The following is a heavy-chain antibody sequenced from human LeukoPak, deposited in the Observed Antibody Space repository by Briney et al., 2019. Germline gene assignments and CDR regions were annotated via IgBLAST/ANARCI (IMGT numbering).Heavy chain of an antibody. V-gene: IGHV4-34*01. CDR3: ARGDSSSWYRAVYFQH. Sequence: SETLSLTCAVYGGSFSGYYWSWLRQPPGKGLEWIGEINHSGSTNYNPSLKSRVTISVDTSKNQFSLKLSSVTAADTAVYYCARGDSSSWYRAVYFQHWGQGTLVTDSS. D-gene: IGHD6-13*01. CDR1: GGSFSGYY. CDR2: INHSGST. J-gene: IGHJ1*01.